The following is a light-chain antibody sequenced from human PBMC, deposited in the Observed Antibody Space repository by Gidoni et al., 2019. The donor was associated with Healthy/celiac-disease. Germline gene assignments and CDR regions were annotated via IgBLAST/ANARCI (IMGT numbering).Light chain of an antibody. J-gene: IGKJ4*01. CDR1: QSISSW. V-gene: IGKV1-5*03. CDR3: QQYNSYRIT. Sequence: DIQMTQSPSTLSASVGDRVTITCRASQSISSWLAWYQQKPGKAPKLLIYKASSLESGVPSRFSGSGSGTEFTLTISSLQPDDFATYYCQQYNSYRITFGGETKVEIK. CDR2: KAS.